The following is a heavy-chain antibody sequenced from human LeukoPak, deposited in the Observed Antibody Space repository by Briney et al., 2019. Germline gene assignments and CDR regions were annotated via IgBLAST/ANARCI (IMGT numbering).Heavy chain of an antibody. D-gene: IGHD6-19*01. CDR1: GGSFSGYY. CDR2: IYSSGST. J-gene: IGHJ4*02. V-gene: IGHV4-4*07. Sequence: SETLSLTCAVYGGSFSGYYWSWIRQPAGKSLEWIGRIYSSGSTDYNPSLMSRVTMSVDTSKNQFSLKLSSVTAADTAVYYCARDPSYSSGWYDYWGQGTLVTVSS. CDR3: ARDPSYSSGWYDY.